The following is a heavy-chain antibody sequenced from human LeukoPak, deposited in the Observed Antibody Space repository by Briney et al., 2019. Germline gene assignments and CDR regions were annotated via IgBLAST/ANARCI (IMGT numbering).Heavy chain of an antibody. CDR1: GYTFTSYA. CDR3: ARYTSAWFYFDY. CDR2: INWSSSYNGDT. Sequence: ASVKVSCKASGYTFTSYALTWVRQAPGQGLEWMGWINWSSSYNGDTNYARNLQGRVTMTTDTSTSTAYLELRSLISDDTAIYYCARYTSAWFYFDYWGQGTLVTVSS. D-gene: IGHD6-19*01. V-gene: IGHV1-18*01. J-gene: IGHJ4*02.